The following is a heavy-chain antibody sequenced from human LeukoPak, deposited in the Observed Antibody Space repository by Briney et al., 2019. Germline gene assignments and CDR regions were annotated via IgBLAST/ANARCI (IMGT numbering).Heavy chain of an antibody. CDR1: GYTFTSYY. CDR2: INPSGGST. D-gene: IGHD3-10*01. J-gene: IGHJ5*02. Sequence: ASVKVSCKASGYTFTSYYMHWVRQAPGQGLEWMGIINPSGGSTSYAQKFQGRVTMTRDTSTSTVYMELSSLRSDDTAVYYCARGTGSGSYYNITPSDWFDPWGQGTLVTVSS. CDR3: ARGTGSGSYYNITPSDWFDP. V-gene: IGHV1-46*01.